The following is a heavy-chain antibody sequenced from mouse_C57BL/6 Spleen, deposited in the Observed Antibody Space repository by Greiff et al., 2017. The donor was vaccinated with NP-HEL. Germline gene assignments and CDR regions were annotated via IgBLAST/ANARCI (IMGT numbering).Heavy chain of an antibody. CDR1: GYTFTSYW. Sequence: QVQLQQSGTELVKPGASVKLSCKASGYTFTSYWMHWVKQRPGQGLEWIGNINPSNGGTNYNEKFKSKATLTVDKSSSTAYMQLSSLMSEDSAVYYCARDDYYGNRYFDYWGQGTTLTVSS. D-gene: IGHD1-1*01. V-gene: IGHV1-53*01. CDR2: INPSNGGT. J-gene: IGHJ2*01. CDR3: ARDDYYGNRYFDY.